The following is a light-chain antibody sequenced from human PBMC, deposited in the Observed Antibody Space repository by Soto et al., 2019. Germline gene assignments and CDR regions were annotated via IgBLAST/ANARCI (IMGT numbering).Light chain of an antibody. V-gene: IGKV3-20*01. CDR2: GAS. CDR1: QSVSSSY. CDR3: HLRET. Sequence: ELVLPHSPGTLSLPPGERATLSCRASQSVSSSYLAWYQQKPGQAPRLVIHGASIRATGAPDRFSGSGSGTDFTLTISRLEPEDSAVYYCHLRETFGQGTKVDIK. J-gene: IGKJ1*01.